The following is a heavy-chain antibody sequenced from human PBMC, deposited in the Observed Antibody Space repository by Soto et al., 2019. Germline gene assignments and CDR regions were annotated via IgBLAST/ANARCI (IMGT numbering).Heavy chain of an antibody. CDR1: ENTFSTYL. CDR2: HNGYNGQT. CDR3: AGPHDGAGFGT. V-gene: IGHV1-3*01. Sequence: ASVKISCKASENTFSTYLVHWVRQVHGQGLEWMGWHNGYNGQTEYSQKFQGRVTITRDTSAKTAYLELRSLTSEDTAVYYCAGPHDGAGFGTWGQGTLVTVSS. J-gene: IGHJ5*02. D-gene: IGHD1-1*01.